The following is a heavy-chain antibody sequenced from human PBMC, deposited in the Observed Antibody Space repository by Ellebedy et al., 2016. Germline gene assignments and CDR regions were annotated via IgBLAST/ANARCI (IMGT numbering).Heavy chain of an antibody. CDR3: ATTRGVVY. D-gene: IGHD2-2*01. CDR2: FDPEDGET. CDR1: GYTFTSYG. J-gene: IGHJ4*02. V-gene: IGHV1-24*01. Sequence: ASVKVSCXASGYTFTSYGISWVRQAPGQGLEWMGGFDPEDGETIYAQKFQGRVTMTEDTSTDTAYMELSSLRSEDTAVYYCATTRGVVYWGQGTLVTVSS.